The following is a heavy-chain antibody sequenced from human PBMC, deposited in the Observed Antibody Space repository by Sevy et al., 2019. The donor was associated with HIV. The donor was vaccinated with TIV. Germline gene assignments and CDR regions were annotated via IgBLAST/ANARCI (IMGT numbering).Heavy chain of an antibody. CDR2: INPNSGGT. CDR1: GYTFTGYN. V-gene: IGHV1-2*06. D-gene: IGHD3-10*01. CDR3: ARDRELLWFGDSNWFDP. Sequence: ASVKVSCKASGYTFTGYNMHWVRQAPGQGLEWMGRINPNSGGTTYAQKFQGRVTMTRDTSISTAYMELSRLRSDDTAVYYCARDRELLWFGDSNWFDPWGQGTLVTVSS. J-gene: IGHJ5*02.